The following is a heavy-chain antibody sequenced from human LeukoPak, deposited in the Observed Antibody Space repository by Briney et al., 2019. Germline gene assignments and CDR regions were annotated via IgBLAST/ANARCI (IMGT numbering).Heavy chain of an antibody. Sequence: ASVKVSCKASGYTFTGYYIHWVRQAPGQGLEWMGWINPNSGGTNYAQKFQGRVTMTRDTSISTAYMELSRLRSDDTAVYYCARDTSSSWPRVDYWGQGTLVTVSS. J-gene: IGHJ4*02. CDR1: GYTFTGYY. V-gene: IGHV1-2*02. D-gene: IGHD6-13*01. CDR2: INPNSGGT. CDR3: ARDTSSSWPRVDY.